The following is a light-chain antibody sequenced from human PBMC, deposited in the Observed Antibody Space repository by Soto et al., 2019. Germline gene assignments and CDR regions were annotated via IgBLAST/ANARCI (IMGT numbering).Light chain of an antibody. CDR3: AAWDDRWSGV. CDR2: RNN. J-gene: IGLJ3*02. Sequence: QSVPTQPPSASGTPGQRVTISCSGSSSNIGSNYVYWYRQLPGTAPKLLIYRNNQRPSGVPDRFSGSKSGTSAALAISGLRSEDESDYYCAAWDDRWSGVFGGGTKLTVL. V-gene: IGLV1-47*01. CDR1: SSNIGSNY.